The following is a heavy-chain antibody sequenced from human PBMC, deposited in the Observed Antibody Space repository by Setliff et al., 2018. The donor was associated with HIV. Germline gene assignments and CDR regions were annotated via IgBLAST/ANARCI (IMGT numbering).Heavy chain of an antibody. J-gene: IGHJ4*02. CDR1: GVSISSQY. D-gene: IGHD3-16*01. CDR3: ARLGEF. Sequence: SETLSLTCAVSGVSISSQYWSWIRQPPGEGLEFLGFFHYRGSPIYNPSLKSRVNISVDTSKNQFSLNLTSVTAADTAVYYCARLGEFWSQGSLVTVSS. V-gene: IGHV4-59*11. CDR2: FHYRGSP.